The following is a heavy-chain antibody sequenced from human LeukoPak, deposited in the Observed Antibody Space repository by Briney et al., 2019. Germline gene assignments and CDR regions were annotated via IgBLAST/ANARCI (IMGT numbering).Heavy chain of an antibody. J-gene: IGHJ4*02. CDR2: INKDGSEI. CDR1: GFTFDDYG. CDR3: ARDKVTY. Sequence: PGGSLRLSCAASGFTFDDYGMSWVRQAPGKGLEWVAHINKDGSEIYYVDSVKGRFTISRDNAKSSLSLQMNSLRVEDTAVYYCARDKVTYWGQGILVTVSS. V-gene: IGHV3-7*01.